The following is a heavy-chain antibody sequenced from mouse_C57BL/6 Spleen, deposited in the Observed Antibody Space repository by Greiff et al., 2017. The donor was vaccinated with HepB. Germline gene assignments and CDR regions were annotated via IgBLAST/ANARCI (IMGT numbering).Heavy chain of an antibody. CDR3: ARKGDGYGDYFDY. D-gene: IGHD2-2*01. J-gene: IGHJ2*01. CDR1: GYSITSGYY. Sequence: EVKLQESGPGLVKPSQSLSLTCSVTGYSITSGYYWNWIRQFPGNKLEWMGYISYDGSNNYNPSLKNRISITRDTSKNQFFLKLNSVTTEDTATYYCARKGDGYGDYFDYWGQGTTLTVSS. V-gene: IGHV3-6*01. CDR2: ISYDGSN.